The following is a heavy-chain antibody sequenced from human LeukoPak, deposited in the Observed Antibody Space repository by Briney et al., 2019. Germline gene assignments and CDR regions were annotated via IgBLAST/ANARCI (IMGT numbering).Heavy chain of an antibody. CDR2: IKQDGSEK. J-gene: IGHJ4*02. CDR1: GFTFSGHS. V-gene: IGHV3-7*01. D-gene: IGHD2-15*01. CDR3: ARVAEDSSCAY. Sequence: GGSLRLSCVASGFTFSGHSMSWVRQAPGKGLEWVATIKQDGSEKYYLDSVKGRFTVSRDNARNSLYLQMGSLRAEDTAVYYCARVAEDSSCAYWGQGTLVTVSS.